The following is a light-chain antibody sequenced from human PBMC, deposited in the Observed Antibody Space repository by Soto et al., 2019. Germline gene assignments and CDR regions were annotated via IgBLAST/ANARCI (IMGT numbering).Light chain of an antibody. Sequence: IVLTQSPAALSVSPGERATLSCRASQSVSSNLAWYQQKRGQAPRLLIYGASTRAAGIPARFSGSGSGTDFTLTISRLEPEDFAVYYCQQYEAVVTFGQGTKVDIK. CDR2: GAS. CDR3: QQYEAVVT. J-gene: IGKJ1*01. CDR1: QSVSSN. V-gene: IGKV3-15*01.